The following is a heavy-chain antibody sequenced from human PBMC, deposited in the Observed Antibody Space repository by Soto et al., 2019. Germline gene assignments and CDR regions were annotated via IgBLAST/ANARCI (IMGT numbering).Heavy chain of an antibody. J-gene: IGHJ6*02. CDR2: IIPIFGKA. V-gene: IGHV1-69*01. CDR3: ARDRIAVAGTRGRYYYYGMDV. D-gene: IGHD6-19*01. Sequence: QVQLVQSGAEVKKPGSSVKVSCKASGGTFSSYAIRWVRQAPGQGLEWMGGIIPIFGKANYAQKFQGRVTITADESTSTAYMELSSLRSEDTAVYYCARDRIAVAGTRGRYYYYGMDVWGQGTKVTVS. CDR1: GGTFSSYA.